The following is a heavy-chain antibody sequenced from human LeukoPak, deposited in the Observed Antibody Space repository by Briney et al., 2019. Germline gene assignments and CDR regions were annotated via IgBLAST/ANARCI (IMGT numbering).Heavy chain of an antibody. D-gene: IGHD2-2*01. V-gene: IGHV3-23*01. Sequence: GGSLRLSCAASGFTFSSYAMTWVRQAPGKGLEWVSVISGGGTSTYYADSVKGRFTISRDNSKITLYLQMNSLRAEDTAVYYCAKAVVVVPAATPFDYWGQGTLVTVSS. CDR3: AKAVVVVPAATPFDY. J-gene: IGHJ4*02. CDR2: ISGGGTST. CDR1: GFTFSSYA.